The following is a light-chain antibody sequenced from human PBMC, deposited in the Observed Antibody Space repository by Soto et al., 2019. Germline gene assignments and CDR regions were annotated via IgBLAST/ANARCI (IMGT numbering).Light chain of an antibody. CDR1: QSVSYR. CDR2: GAS. V-gene: IGKV3-15*01. CDR3: QQYNNWPPWT. J-gene: IGKJ1*01. Sequence: EIVMTQSPVTLSLSPGERATLSCRASQSVSYRLAWYQQKPGQAPRLLIYGASTRATGIPARFSGSGSGKEFTLTISSLQSEDFAVYYCQQYNNWPPWTFGQGTKVDIK.